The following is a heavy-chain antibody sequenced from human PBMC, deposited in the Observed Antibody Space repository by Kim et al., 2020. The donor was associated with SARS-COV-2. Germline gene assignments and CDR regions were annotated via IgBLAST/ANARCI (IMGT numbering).Heavy chain of an antibody. Sequence: GGSLRLSCAASGFTFSSYGMHWVRQAPGKGLEWVAVISYDGSNKYYADSVKGRFTISRDNSKNTLYLQMNSLRAEDTAVYYCAKDRGDILTGYYPKPYGMDVWGQGTTVTVSS. CDR2: ISYDGSNK. J-gene: IGHJ6*02. V-gene: IGHV3-30*18. D-gene: IGHD3-9*01. CDR1: GFTFSSYG. CDR3: AKDRGDILTGYYPKPYGMDV.